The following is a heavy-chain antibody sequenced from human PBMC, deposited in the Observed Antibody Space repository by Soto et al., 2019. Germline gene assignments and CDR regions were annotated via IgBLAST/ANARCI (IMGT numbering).Heavy chain of an antibody. CDR2: IKSKYDGGAT. D-gene: IGHD3-16*02. V-gene: IGHV3-15*07. Sequence: GESLTLSCAASGLTLTAAWRNCVRQPPGKGLEWVGLIKSKYDGGATDYAAPVKVRFTISRDDSKNMLYLQMNSLKSEDAAVYYCTTDRQYRPAYWGQGTLVTVS. J-gene: IGHJ4*02. CDR3: TTDRQYRPAY. CDR1: GLTLTAAW.